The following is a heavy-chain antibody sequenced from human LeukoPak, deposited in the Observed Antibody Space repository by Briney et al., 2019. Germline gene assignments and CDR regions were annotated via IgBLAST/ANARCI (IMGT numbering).Heavy chain of an antibody. D-gene: IGHD6-13*01. CDR3: AKDLIAAAGTFIFDY. J-gene: IGHJ4*02. CDR2: ISWNSGSI. Sequence: GGSLRLSCAASGFTFDDYAMHWVRQAPGKGLEWVSGISWNSGSIGYADSVKGRFTISRDNARNSLYLQMNSLRAEDTALYYCAKDLIAAAGTFIFDYWGQGTLVTVSS. CDR1: GFTFDDYA. V-gene: IGHV3-9*01.